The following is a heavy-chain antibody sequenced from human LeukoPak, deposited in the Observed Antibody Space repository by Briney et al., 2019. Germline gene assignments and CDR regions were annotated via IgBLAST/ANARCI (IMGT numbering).Heavy chain of an antibody. CDR3: ARVRAAAGDVGDY. Sequence: GASVKVSCKASGGTFSSYAISWVRQATGQGLEWMGWMNPNSGNTGYAQKFQGRVTITRNTSISTAYMELSSLRSEDTAVYYCARVRAAAGDVGDYWGQGTLVTVSS. V-gene: IGHV1-8*03. CDR2: MNPNSGNT. D-gene: IGHD6-13*01. CDR1: GGTFSSYA. J-gene: IGHJ4*02.